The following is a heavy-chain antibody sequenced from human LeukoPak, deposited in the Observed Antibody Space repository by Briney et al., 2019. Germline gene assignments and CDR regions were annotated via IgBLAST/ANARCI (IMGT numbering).Heavy chain of an antibody. CDR1: GYTFGDYA. J-gene: IGHJ4*02. Sequence: PGASLRLSCTGSGYTFGDYAMSWVRQSPGKGLEWVSLIRSKAFGGATEYAASVKGRFTISRDDSKSIAYLQMNSLKTEDTAMYYCTRDGGTLDYWGQGTLVTVSS. CDR2: IRSKAFGGAT. V-gene: IGHV3-49*04. CDR3: TRDGGTLDY. D-gene: IGHD3-16*01.